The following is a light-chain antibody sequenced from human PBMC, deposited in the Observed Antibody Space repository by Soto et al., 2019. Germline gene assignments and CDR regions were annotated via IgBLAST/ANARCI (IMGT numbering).Light chain of an antibody. V-gene: IGKV1-5*03. CDR3: QQYDNLPLFT. CDR1: QTISSW. Sequence: DIQMTQSPSTLSGSVGDRVTITCRASQTISSWLAWYQQKPGKAPKLLIYKASTLKSGVPSRFSGSGSGTEFTLTISSLQPEDIATYYCQQYDNLPLFTFGPGTKVDI. J-gene: IGKJ3*01. CDR2: KAS.